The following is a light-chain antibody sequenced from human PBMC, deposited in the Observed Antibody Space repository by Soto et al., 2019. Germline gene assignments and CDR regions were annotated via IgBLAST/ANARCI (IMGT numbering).Light chain of an antibody. CDR1: EEIYNY. V-gene: IGKV1-33*01. CDR2: DAS. J-gene: IGKJ5*01. Sequence: DIQMTQSPSSLSASVGDRVTIACQASEEIYNYLNWYQQKPGKAPKLLIYDASNLETGAPSRFSGSGSGTDFTLIISSLQPEDIATYYCQQYANLPLTFCQGTRLEIK. CDR3: QQYANLPLT.